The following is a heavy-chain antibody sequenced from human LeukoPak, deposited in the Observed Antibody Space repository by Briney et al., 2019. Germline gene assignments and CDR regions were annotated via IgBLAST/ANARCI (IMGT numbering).Heavy chain of an antibody. CDR3: AGGGDSRWGELWL. J-gene: IGHJ1*01. CDR2: IWFDGSEQ. Sequence: GGSLRLSCAASGFTFSTYAIHWVCQAPGKGLEWVAVIWFDGSEQYYADSVKGRFIISRDNPKSTSNLQLNSLRAEDTAVHYCAGGGDSRWGELWLWGQGPLVTVSS. CDR1: GFTFSTYA. D-gene: IGHD3-16*01. V-gene: IGHV3-33*01.